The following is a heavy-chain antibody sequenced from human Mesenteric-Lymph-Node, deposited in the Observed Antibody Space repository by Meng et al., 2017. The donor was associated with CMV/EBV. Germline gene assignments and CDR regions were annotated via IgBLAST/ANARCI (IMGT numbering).Heavy chain of an antibody. CDR3: ASISLEWLADY. CDR2: ISAYNGNT. D-gene: IGHD3-3*01. CDR1: GYTFTSYG. J-gene: IGHJ4*02. V-gene: IGHV1-18*01. Sequence: ASVKVSCKASGYTFTSYGISWVRQAPGQGLEWMGWISAYNGNTNYAQKLQGRVTMTTDTSTSTAYMELSRLTSDDTAVYYCASISLEWLADYWGQGTLVTVSS.